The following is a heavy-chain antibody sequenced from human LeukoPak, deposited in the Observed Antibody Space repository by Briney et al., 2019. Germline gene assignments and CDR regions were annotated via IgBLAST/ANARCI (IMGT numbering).Heavy chain of an antibody. CDR1: GGSISSYY. D-gene: IGHD6-13*01. CDR2: IYTSGNT. J-gene: IGHJ6*03. Sequence: NTSETLSLTCTVSGGSISSYYWSWIRQPAGKGLEWIGRIYTSGNTNYNPSLKSRVTMSVDTSKNQFSLKLSSVTAADTAVYYCARNVPPSAALFMDVWGKGTTVTVSS. CDR3: ARNVPPSAALFMDV. V-gene: IGHV4-4*07.